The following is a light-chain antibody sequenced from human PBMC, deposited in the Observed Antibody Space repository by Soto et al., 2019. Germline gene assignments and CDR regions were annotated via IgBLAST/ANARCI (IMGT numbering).Light chain of an antibody. V-gene: IGLV2-23*01. CDR1: RSDVGSYNL. CDR2: EGS. Sequence: QSVLTQPASVSGSPGQSITISCTGTRSDVGSYNLVSWYQQHPGKAPKLMIYEGSTRPSWVSNRFSGSKSGNTASLTISGLQAEDEADYYCCSYAGSSPVVFGGGTKVTVL. J-gene: IGLJ2*01. CDR3: CSYAGSSPVV.